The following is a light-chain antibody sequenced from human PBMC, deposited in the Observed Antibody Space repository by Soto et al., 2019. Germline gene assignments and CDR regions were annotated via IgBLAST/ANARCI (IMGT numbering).Light chain of an antibody. V-gene: IGKV3-20*01. CDR3: QQYVTSPLT. Sequence: EIVLTQSPDTLSLSPGERAPLSCRASQSVSSDYLVWYQQKPGQAPRLLIYGASRRATGIPDRFSGGGSGTDFILTISRLEPEDFAVYYCQQYVTSPLTFGGGTKVEI. CDR1: QSVSSDY. J-gene: IGKJ4*01. CDR2: GAS.